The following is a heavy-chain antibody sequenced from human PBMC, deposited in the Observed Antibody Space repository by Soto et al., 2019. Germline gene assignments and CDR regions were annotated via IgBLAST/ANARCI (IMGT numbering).Heavy chain of an antibody. CDR1: GFTVSDHY. Sequence: GGSLRLSCTASGFTVSDHYMTWIRQAPGKGLEWVSYISRSGTVFYADSVQGRFTISRDSAENSLYLQMNSLRADDTAVYYCARAPVPTFFYDNSGPETPDYWGQGTLVTVSS. CDR2: ISRSGTV. D-gene: IGHD3-22*01. J-gene: IGHJ4*02. V-gene: IGHV3-11*01. CDR3: ARAPVPTFFYDNSGPETPDY.